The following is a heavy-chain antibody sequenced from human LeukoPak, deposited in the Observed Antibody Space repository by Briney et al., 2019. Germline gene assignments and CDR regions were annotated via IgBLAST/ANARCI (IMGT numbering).Heavy chain of an antibody. D-gene: IGHD2-15*01. CDR1: GFTFNKFA. CDR3: ARDRSWGSGYNYGMDV. CDR2: IGSSGATT. Sequence: GGSLRLSCEASGFTFNKFAMSWVRQAPGKGPEWVSAIGSSGATTFYADSVKGRFTISRDNAKNSLYLQMNSLRAEDTAVYYCARDRSWGSGYNYGMDVWGQGTTVTVSS. J-gene: IGHJ6*02. V-gene: IGHV3-23*01.